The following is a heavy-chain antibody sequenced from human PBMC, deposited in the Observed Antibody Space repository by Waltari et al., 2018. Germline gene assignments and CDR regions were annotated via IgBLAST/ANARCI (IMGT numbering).Heavy chain of an antibody. CDR2: ISDPATGNT. CDR3: STWLRAHFDY. Sequence: EVQLLESGGGLVQPGGSLRLSCEASGFPFTNYAMNWVRQAPGKGLEWVSTISDPATGNTHYADSVKGRFTISRDDSRNTVYLQMNGLIAEDTAVYYCSTWLRAHFDYWGQGTPVTVSS. D-gene: IGHD5-12*01. V-gene: IGHV3-23*01. J-gene: IGHJ4*02. CDR1: GFPFTNYA.